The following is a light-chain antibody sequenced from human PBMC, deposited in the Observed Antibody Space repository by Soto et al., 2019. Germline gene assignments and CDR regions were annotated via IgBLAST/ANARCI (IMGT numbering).Light chain of an antibody. Sequence: EIVLTQSPATLSLSPGERATLSCRASERVSSYLVWYQHKFGQAPRLLIYDASNRATGTPARFSGSGSGTAFTLTISSLEPEDFAVYYCQQRTSWPLTFGGGTKVEIK. J-gene: IGKJ4*01. CDR1: ERVSSY. CDR3: QQRTSWPLT. V-gene: IGKV3-11*01. CDR2: DAS.